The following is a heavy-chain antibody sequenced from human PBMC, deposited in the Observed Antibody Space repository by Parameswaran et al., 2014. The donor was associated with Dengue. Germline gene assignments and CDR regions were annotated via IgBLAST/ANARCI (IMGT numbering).Heavy chain of an antibody. CDR2: ISSSGSTI. Sequence: RWIRQPPGKGLEWVSYISSSGSTIYYADSVKGRFTISRDNAKNSLYLQMNSLRAEDTAVYYCAREDYGDHTFDYWGQGTLVTVSS. CDR3: AREDYGDHTFDY. J-gene: IGHJ4*02. D-gene: IGHD4-17*01. V-gene: IGHV3-11*01.